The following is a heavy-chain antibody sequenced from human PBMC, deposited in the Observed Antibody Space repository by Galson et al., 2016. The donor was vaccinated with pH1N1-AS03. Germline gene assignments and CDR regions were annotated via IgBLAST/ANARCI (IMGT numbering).Heavy chain of an antibody. CDR3: ARGFLEAVIDY. V-gene: IGHV1-3*01. CDR2: INVGSGNT. Sequence: SVKVSCKASGHSFTNYAIHWVRQAPGQRLEWMGWINVGSGNTKYSQKFQGRVTMTRDTSASTAYMELSSLTSDDTSVYYCARGFLEAVIDYWGQGSLVTVSS. J-gene: IGHJ4*02. CDR1: GHSFTNYA. D-gene: IGHD3-3*01.